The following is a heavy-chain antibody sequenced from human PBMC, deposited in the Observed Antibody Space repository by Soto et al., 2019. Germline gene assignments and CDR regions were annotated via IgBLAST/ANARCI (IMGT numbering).Heavy chain of an antibody. V-gene: IGHV3-30*18. CDR1: EFTFSNYG. J-gene: IGHJ6*03. Sequence: GGSLRLSCAASEFTFSNYGMHWVRQAPGKGLEWVAVLSYDGSSKYYADSVKGRFTISRDNSKNTLYLQMNSLRAEDTAVYYCAKDTWAYSNTYYYYMDVWGKGTTVTVSS. CDR2: LSYDGSSK. CDR3: AKDTWAYSNTYYYYMDV. D-gene: IGHD4-4*01.